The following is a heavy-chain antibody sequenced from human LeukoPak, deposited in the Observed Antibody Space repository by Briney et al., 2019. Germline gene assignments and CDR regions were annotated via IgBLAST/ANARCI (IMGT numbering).Heavy chain of an antibody. Sequence: WASVKVSCKASGYTFTGYYMHWVRQAPGQGLEWMGWINPNSGGTNYAQKFQGRVTMTRDTSISTAYMELSRLRSDDTAVYYCARGSVVRGVIKKPLDYWGQGTLVTVSS. J-gene: IGHJ4*02. CDR3: ARGSVVRGVIKKPLDY. D-gene: IGHD3-10*01. CDR1: GYTFTGYY. V-gene: IGHV1-2*02. CDR2: INPNSGGT.